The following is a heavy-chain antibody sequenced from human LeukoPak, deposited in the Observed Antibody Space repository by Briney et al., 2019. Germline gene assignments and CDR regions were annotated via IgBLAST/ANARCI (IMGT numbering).Heavy chain of an antibody. CDR3: AKRGSYYEFDY. CDR2: IGSSGGGI. V-gene: IGHV3-23*01. J-gene: IGHJ4*02. CDR1: GFTFSTYT. Sequence: GGSLRLSCAASGFTFSTYTMYWVRHPPGKGLEWVSIIGSSGGGIHYADSVKGRFTISRGNSKNALYLQMNSLRVEDTAVYYCAKRGSYYEFDYWGQGTLVTVSS. D-gene: IGHD3-16*01.